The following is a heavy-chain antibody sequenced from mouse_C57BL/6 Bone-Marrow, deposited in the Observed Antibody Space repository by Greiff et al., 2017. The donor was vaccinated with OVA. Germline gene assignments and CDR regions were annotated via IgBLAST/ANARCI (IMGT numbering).Heavy chain of an antibody. CDR1: GYTFTDHI. D-gene: IGHD1-1*01. CDR3: GRRDPFTTVVATDWYFDV. Sequence: VQLQESGAELASPGASVTLSCKASGYTFTDHIMNWVKKRPGQGLEWIGRIYPVSGETNYNQKFMGKATFSVDRSSSTVYIVLNSLTSEDPAVYYCGRRDPFTTVVATDWYFDVWGTGTTVTVSS. J-gene: IGHJ1*03. V-gene: IGHV1-11*01. CDR2: IYPVSGET.